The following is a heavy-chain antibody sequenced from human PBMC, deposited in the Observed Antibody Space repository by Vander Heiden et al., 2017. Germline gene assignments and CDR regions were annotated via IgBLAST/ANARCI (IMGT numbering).Heavy chain of an antibody. CDR3: ARSGTAMVYYYHYGMDV. J-gene: IGHJ6*02. CDR2: ISAKKGIT. V-gene: IGHV1-18*01. Sequence: VQLVQSGTEVKKPGASVKVSCTASYYTVTSFGISWVRQAPGQGLEWMGWISAKKGITNYAQNFQGRVTMTRDTSTSTAYMELRNLRSDDTAVYYCARSGTAMVYYYHYGMDVWGQGTTVSVSS. D-gene: IGHD5-18*01. CDR1: YYTVTSFG.